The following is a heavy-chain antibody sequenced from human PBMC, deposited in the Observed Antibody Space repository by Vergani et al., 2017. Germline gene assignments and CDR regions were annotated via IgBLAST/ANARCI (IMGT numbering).Heavy chain of an antibody. Sequence: EVQLVQSGGGLVQPGGSLKLSCAASGFTFSSYWMSWVRQAPGKGLEWVANIKQDGSEKYYMDSVKGRFPIARDNAKNSLYLQMNSLRAEDTAVYYCARDGVRGVIIRNNDAFDIWGQGTMVTVSS. J-gene: IGHJ3*02. CDR2: IKQDGSEK. D-gene: IGHD3-10*01. CDR3: ARDGVRGVIIRNNDAFDI. V-gene: IGHV3-7*03. CDR1: GFTFSSYW.